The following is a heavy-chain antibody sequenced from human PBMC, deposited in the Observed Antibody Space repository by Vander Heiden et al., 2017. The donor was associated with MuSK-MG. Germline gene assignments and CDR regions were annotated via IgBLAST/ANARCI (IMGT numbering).Heavy chain of an antibody. J-gene: IGHJ4*02. Sequence: EVQLLESGGGLVQPGGSLRLSCAASGLTFSSYAMSWVRQAPGKGLQWLSASSGSGGSTYYADAVKGRFTISRDNYKNTLYLQMNSRRAEDTAVYYCALINAMFGVAYWGQGTLVTVSS. CDR3: ALINAMFGVAY. CDR2: SSGSGGST. CDR1: GLTFSSYA. V-gene: IGHV3-23*01. D-gene: IGHD3-3*01.